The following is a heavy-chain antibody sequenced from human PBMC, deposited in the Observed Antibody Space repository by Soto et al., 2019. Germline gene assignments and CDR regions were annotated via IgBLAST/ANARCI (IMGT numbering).Heavy chain of an antibody. D-gene: IGHD6-6*01. J-gene: IGHJ6*02. CDR1: GFTFTSSA. V-gene: IGHV1-2*02. CDR2: INPNSGGT. Sequence: ASVKVSCKASGFTFTSSAVHWVRQAPGQGLEWMGWINPNSGGTNYAQKFQGRVTMTRDTSISTAYMELSRLRSDDTAVYYCARLDDSSSSPSYYYYGMDVWGQGTTVTVSS. CDR3: ARLDDSSSSPSYYYYGMDV.